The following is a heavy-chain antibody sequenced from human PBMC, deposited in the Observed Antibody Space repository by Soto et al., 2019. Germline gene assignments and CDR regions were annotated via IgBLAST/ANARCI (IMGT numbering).Heavy chain of an antibody. V-gene: IGHV3-23*01. D-gene: IGHD6-6*01. J-gene: IGHJ4*02. Sequence: GGSLRLSCAASGFTFSSYAMSWVRQAPGKGLEWVSAISGSGGSTYYADSVKGRFTITRDNSKNTLCLQMNSLRAEDTAVYYCAKAVPPSIAAVGYFDYWGQGTLVTVSS. CDR2: ISGSGGST. CDR3: AKAVPPSIAAVGYFDY. CDR1: GFTFSSYA.